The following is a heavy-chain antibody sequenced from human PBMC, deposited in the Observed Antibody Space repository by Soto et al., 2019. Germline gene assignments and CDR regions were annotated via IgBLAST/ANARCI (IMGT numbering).Heavy chain of an antibody. D-gene: IGHD3-22*01. CDR3: ARVANYYDSSGYSWWGNWYFDL. J-gene: IGHJ2*01. CDR1: GFTFSDYY. Sequence: QVQLVESGGGLVKPGGSLRLSCAASGFTFSDYYMSWIRQAPGKGLEWVSYISSSGSTIYYADSVKGRFTISRDNAKNSLYLQMNSLRAEDTAVYYCARVANYYDSSGYSWWGNWYFDLWGRGTLVTVSS. V-gene: IGHV3-11*01. CDR2: ISSSGSTI.